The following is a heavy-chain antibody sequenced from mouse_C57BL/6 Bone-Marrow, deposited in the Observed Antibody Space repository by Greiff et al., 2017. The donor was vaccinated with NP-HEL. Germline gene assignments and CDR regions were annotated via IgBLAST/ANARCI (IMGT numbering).Heavy chain of an antibody. V-gene: IGHV7-1*01. Sequence: EVQLVESGGGLVQSGRSLRLSCATSGFTFSDFYMEWVRQAPGKGLEWIAASRNKANDYTTEYSASVKGRFIVSRDTSQSILYLQMNALRAEDTAIYYCARDGDYRGAMDYWGQGTSVTVSS. CDR2: SRNKANDYTT. D-gene: IGHD1-1*02. J-gene: IGHJ4*01. CDR3: ARDGDYRGAMDY. CDR1: GFTFSDFY.